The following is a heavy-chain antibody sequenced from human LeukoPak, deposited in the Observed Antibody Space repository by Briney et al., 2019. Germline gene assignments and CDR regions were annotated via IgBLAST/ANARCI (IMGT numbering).Heavy chain of an antibody. D-gene: IGHD1-26*01. CDR1: GFTFDDYG. V-gene: IGHV3-20*04. J-gene: IGHJ6*03. CDR3: ARERATVDNYYHMDV. Sequence: RAGGSLRLSCAASGFTFDDYGMTWVRQAPGKGLEWVSDINWNGDSTGYADSVKGRFTISRDNAKNSVYLQMSSLRAEDTALYYCARERATVDNYYHMDVWGKGTTVTVSS. CDR2: INWNGDST.